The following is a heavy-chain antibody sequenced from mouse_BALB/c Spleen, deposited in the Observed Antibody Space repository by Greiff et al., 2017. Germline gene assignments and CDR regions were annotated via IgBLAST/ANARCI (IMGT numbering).Heavy chain of an antibody. D-gene: IGHD2-10*01. CDR2: IYPGSGST. Sequence: KQPGSELVRPGASVKLSCKASGYTFTSYWMHWVKQRPGQGLEWIGNIYPGSGSTNYDEKFKSKATLTVDTSSSTAYMQLSSLTSEDSAVYYCTRSYYGNYWFAYWGQGTLVTVSA. CDR3: TRSYYGNYWFAY. V-gene: IGHV1S22*01. CDR1: GYTFTSYW. J-gene: IGHJ3*01.